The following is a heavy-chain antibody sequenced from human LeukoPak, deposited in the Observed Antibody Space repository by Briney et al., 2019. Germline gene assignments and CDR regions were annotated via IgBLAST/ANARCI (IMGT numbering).Heavy chain of an antibody. V-gene: IGHV2-70*01. Sequence: SGPALVKPTQTLTLTCTFSGFSLSTSGMCVSWIRQPPGKALEWLALIDWDDDKYYSTSLKTRLTISKDTSKNQVVLTMTNMDPVETATYYCARNTYYYGSGSYVEDYWGQGTLVTVSS. D-gene: IGHD3-10*01. CDR1: GFSLSTSGMC. CDR2: IDWDDDK. J-gene: IGHJ4*02. CDR3: ARNTYYYGSGSYVEDY.